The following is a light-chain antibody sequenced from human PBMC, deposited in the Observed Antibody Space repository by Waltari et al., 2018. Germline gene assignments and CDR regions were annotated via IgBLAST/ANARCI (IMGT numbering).Light chain of an antibody. CDR2: WAS. CDR1: QSVLSSSKNKNY. Sequence: KSSQSVLSSSKNKNYLAWYQQKPGQPPKLLIYWASTRESGVPDRFSGSGSGTEFTLTISSLQAEDVALYYCQQYYSIPLSCGGGTKVEIK. CDR3: QQYYSIPLS. V-gene: IGKV4-1*01. J-gene: IGKJ4*01.